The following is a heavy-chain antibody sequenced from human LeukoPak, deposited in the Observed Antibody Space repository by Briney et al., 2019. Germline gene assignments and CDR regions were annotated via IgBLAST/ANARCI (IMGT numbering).Heavy chain of an antibody. V-gene: IGHV1-46*01. CDR2: INPRGTAT. CDR1: GYSFTSHY. J-gene: IGHJ5*02. Sequence: ASVKVSCKASGYSFTSHYMHWVRQAPGQGLEWMGLINPRGTATKYAESFQGRLTLTRDLSTSTDYMELSSLRCDDTAVYFCARDTSEGDYAWWFDPWGQGTLVTVSS. CDR3: ARDTSEGDYAWWFDP. D-gene: IGHD3-16*01.